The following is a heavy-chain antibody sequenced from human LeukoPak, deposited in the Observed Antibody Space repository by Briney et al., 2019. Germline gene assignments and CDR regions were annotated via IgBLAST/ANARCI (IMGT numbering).Heavy chain of an antibody. CDR2: IYYSGST. J-gene: IGHJ5*02. CDR1: GGSISSSSYY. Sequence: PSETLSLTCTVSGGSISSSSYYWGWIRQPPGKGLEWIGSIYYSGSTYYNPSLKSRVTISVDTSKNQFSLKLSSVTAADTAVYYCASGGYYGSGSSPFDPWGQGTLVTVSS. CDR3: ASGGYYGSGSSPFDP. V-gene: IGHV4-39*07. D-gene: IGHD3-10*01.